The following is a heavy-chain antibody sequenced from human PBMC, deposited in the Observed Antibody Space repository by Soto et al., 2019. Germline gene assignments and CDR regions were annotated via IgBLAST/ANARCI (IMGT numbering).Heavy chain of an antibody. J-gene: IGHJ3*02. Sequence: GASVKVSCKASGYTFTSYAMHWVRQAPGQRLEWMGWINAGNGNTKYSQKFQGRVTITRDTSASTAYMELSSLRSEDTAVYYCARRYSSSWYFAFDIWGQGTMVTVSS. CDR1: GYTFTSYA. D-gene: IGHD6-13*01. V-gene: IGHV1-3*01. CDR2: INAGNGNT. CDR3: ARRYSSSWYFAFDI.